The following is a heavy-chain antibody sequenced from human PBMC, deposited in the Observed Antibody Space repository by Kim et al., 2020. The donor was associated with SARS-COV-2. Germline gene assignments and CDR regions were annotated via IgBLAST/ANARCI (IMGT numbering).Heavy chain of an antibody. CDR3: ARDRNGGNSGSHYGMDV. Sequence: SETLSLTCTVSGGSISSYYWSWIRQPPGKGLEWIGYIYYSGSTNYNPSLKSRVTISVDTSKNQFSLKLSSVTAADTAVYYCARDRNGGNSGSHYGMDVWGQGTTVTVSS. CDR2: IYYSGST. V-gene: IGHV4-59*13. D-gene: IGHD2-21*02. CDR1: GGSISSYY. J-gene: IGHJ6*02.